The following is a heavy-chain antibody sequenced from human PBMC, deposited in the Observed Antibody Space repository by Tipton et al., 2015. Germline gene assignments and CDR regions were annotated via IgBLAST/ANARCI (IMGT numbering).Heavy chain of an antibody. CDR1: GGSISRYY. J-gene: IGHJ3*02. CDR2: LYFSGST. CDR3: ARDKERWLQYWDFDI. Sequence: TLSLTCTVSGGSISRYYWAWIRQPPGKGLEWFGSLYFSGSTYYNPSLKSRVTISVDTSKNQFSLKLSSVTAADTAVYYCARDKERWLQYWDFDIWGQGTMVTVSS. D-gene: IGHD5-24*01. V-gene: IGHV4-39*07.